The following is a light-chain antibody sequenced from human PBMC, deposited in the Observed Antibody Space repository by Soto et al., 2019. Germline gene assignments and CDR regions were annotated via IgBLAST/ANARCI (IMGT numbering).Light chain of an antibody. V-gene: IGKV1-5*03. J-gene: IGKJ2*01. CDR3: QQYNDSFPYT. Sequence: DIQMTQSPSTLSASVGDRVTITCRASQSISSWLAWYQQKPGAAPKLLIYEASTLESGVPSRFSGSRSGTEFTLTVSSLQPEDFATYYCQQYNDSFPYTFGQGTKLEI. CDR1: QSISSW. CDR2: EAS.